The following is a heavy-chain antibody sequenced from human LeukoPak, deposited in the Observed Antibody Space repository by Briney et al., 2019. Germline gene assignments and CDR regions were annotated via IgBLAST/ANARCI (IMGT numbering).Heavy chain of an antibody. CDR2: ISSSSSYI. J-gene: IGHJ4*02. Sequence: GGSLRLSCAASGFTFSSYSMNWVRQAPGKGLEWVSSISSSSSYIYYADSVKGRFTISRDNAKNSLYLQMNSLRAEDTAVYYCARDLHDILTGSFGYWGQGTLVTVSS. CDR3: ARDLHDILTGSFGY. CDR1: GFTFSSYS. V-gene: IGHV3-21*01. D-gene: IGHD3-9*01.